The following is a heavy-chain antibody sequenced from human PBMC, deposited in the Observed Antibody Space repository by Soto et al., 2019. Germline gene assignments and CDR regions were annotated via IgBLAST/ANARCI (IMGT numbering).Heavy chain of an antibody. CDR2: ISYDGSNK. Sequence: GGSLRLSCAASGFTFSSYAMHWVRQAPGKGLEWAAVISYDGSNKYYADSVKGRFTISRDNSKSTLYLQMNSLRAEDTALYYCAKGRSYYYYYGVDVWGQGTTVTVSS. CDR1: GFTFSSYA. V-gene: IGHV3-30-3*01. CDR3: AKGRSYYYYYGVDV. J-gene: IGHJ6*02.